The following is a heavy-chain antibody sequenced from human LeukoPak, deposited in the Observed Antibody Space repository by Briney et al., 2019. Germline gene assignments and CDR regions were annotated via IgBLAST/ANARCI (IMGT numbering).Heavy chain of an antibody. J-gene: IGHJ6*04. V-gene: IGHV3-23*01. D-gene: IGHD4/OR15-4a*01. CDR1: GFTFTNYA. CDR2: ISYNGGST. CDR3: AKPPNYAAYYYGMDV. Sequence: GGSLRLSCAASGFTFTNYAMSWVRQAPGKGLEWVSAISYNGGSTYYSDSVKGRFTISRDNSKNTVYLQMNSLRAEDTAVYYCAKPPNYAAYYYGMDVWGKGTTVTVSS.